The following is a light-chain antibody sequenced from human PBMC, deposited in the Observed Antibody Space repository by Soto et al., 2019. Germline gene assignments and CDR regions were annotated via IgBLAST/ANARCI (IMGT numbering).Light chain of an antibody. Sequence: QLVLTQSPSASASLGASVKLTCTLSTGHSTYAIAWHQQQPEKGPRYLMKVNIDGSHSKGDEIPDRFSGSSSGAERYLIISGLQSEDEADYYCQSWATGVFGGGTKLTVL. CDR3: QSWATGV. V-gene: IGLV4-69*02. J-gene: IGLJ2*01. CDR2: VNIDGSH. CDR1: TGHSTYA.